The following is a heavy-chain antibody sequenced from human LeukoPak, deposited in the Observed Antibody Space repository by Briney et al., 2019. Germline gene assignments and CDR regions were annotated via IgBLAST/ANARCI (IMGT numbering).Heavy chain of an antibody. CDR1: GYTFTSYD. CDR2: MNPNSGNT. D-gene: IGHD1-7*01. Sequence: ASVKVSCKTSGYTFTSYDINWVRQATGQGLEWMGRMNPNSGNTGYAQKFQGRVTITRNTSISTAYMELSSLRSEDTAVYYCARQQGKLELGDWGQGTLVTVSS. V-gene: IGHV1-8*03. J-gene: IGHJ4*02. CDR3: ARQQGKLELGD.